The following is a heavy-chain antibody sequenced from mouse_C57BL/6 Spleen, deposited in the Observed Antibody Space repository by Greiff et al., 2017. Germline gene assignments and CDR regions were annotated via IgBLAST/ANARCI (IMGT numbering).Heavy chain of an antibody. D-gene: IGHD1-1*01. Sequence: EVKLMESGEGLVKPGGSLKLSCAASGFTFSSYAMSWVRQTPEKRLEWVAYISSGGDYIYYADTVKGRFTISRDNARNTLYLQMSSLKSEDTAMYYCTRVHYYGSSYPYYFDYWGQGTTLTVSS. J-gene: IGHJ2*01. CDR3: TRVHYYGSSYPYYFDY. CDR1: GFTFSSYA. CDR2: ISSGGDYI. V-gene: IGHV5-9-1*02.